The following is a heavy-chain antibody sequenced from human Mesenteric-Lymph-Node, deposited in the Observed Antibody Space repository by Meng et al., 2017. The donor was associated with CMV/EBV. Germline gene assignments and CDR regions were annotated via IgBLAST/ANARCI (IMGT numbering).Heavy chain of an antibody. J-gene: IGHJ4*02. CDR3: ARDKTGTSGGLFDY. Sequence: DSVSSNSAAWNWIRQSPSRGLEWLGRTYYRSKWYNDYAVSVKSRITTNPDTSKNQFSLQLNSVTPEDTAVYYCARDKTGTSGGLFDYWGQGTLVTVSS. D-gene: IGHD1-7*01. CDR1: DSVSSNSAA. V-gene: IGHV6-1*01. CDR2: TYYRSKWYN.